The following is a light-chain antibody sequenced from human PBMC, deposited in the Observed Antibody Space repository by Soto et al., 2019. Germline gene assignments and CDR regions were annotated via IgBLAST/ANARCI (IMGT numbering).Light chain of an antibody. CDR3: SSYAGSDTYVV. V-gene: IGLV2-8*01. CDR2: EVS. CDR1: TSDIGSYNY. Sequence: QSALTQPPSASGSPGQSVTISCTGTTSDIGSYNYVSWYQQYPGKAPKFMIYEVSKRPSGVPDRFSGSKSGNTASLTVSGLQAEDEADYYCSSYAGSDTYVVFGGGTKLTVL. J-gene: IGLJ2*01.